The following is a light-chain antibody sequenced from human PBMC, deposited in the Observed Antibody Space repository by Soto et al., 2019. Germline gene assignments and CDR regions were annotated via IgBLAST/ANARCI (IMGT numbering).Light chain of an antibody. Sequence: VVTQSPATLSLSPGERATLSYRASQSVSGSLAWYQQKPGQAPRLLIYDAYNRATGIAARCSGSGSGTDFTLTISSLVPEDFALYYCQQRSNWVYTFGQGTKLEI. CDR3: QQRSNWVYT. V-gene: IGKV3-11*01. CDR1: QSVSGS. J-gene: IGKJ2*01. CDR2: DAY.